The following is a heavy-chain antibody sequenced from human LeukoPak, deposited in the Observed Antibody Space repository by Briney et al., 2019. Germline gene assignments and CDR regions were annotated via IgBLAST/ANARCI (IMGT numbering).Heavy chain of an antibody. V-gene: IGHV4-39*01. CDR2: IYYSGST. J-gene: IGHJ5*02. CDR1: GGSISSSNYY. Sequence: SETLSLTCTVSGGSISSSNYYWGWIRQPPGKGLEWIGSIYYSGSTYYNPSLESRATISVDTSKNQFSLQLSSVTAADTAVYYCAIEGSSDVYNWFDPWGQGTLVTVSS. D-gene: IGHD6-25*01. CDR3: AIEGSSDVYNWFDP.